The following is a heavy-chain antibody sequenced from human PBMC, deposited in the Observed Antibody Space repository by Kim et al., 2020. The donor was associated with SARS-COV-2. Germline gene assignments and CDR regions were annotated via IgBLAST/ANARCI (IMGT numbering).Heavy chain of an antibody. CDR1: GFTFSSYA. CDR3: AKVHSDSSCYPLQPFVY. J-gene: IGHJ4*02. CDR2: ISGSGGST. D-gene: IGHD3-22*01. V-gene: IGHV3-23*01. Sequence: GGSLRLSCAASGFTFSSYAISWVRQAPGKGLEWVSAISGSGGSTYYADSVKGRFTISRYNSKNTLYLQMNSLRADDTSVYYCAKVHSDSSCYPLQPFVYCGAGKLVTFPS.